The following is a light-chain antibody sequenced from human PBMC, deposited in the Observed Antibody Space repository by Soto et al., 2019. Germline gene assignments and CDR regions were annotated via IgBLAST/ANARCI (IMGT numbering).Light chain of an antibody. CDR2: EVS. J-gene: IGLJ1*01. Sequence: QSVLTQPPSASGSPGQSVTISCTGTSSDVGGYNYVSWYQQHPGKAPKLMIYEVSKRPSGVPDRFSGSKSGNTASLTVSGLQAEDEADYYCSSYAGSNNYVFGTGTRSQS. CDR3: SSYAGSNNYV. V-gene: IGLV2-8*01. CDR1: SSDVGGYNY.